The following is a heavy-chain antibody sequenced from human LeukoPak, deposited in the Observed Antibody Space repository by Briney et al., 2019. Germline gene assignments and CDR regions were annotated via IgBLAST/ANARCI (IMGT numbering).Heavy chain of an antibody. V-gene: IGHV4-59*01. Sequence: SETLSLTCSVSGGSISSYYWSWIRQPPGKGLEWIGYMHYIGSTNYNPSLKSRVTISVDTSKNQFSLKLSSVTAADTAVYYCARETDYYDSSGSHWYFDLWGRGTLVTVSS. CDR1: GGSISSYY. D-gene: IGHD3-22*01. CDR3: ARETDYYDSSGSHWYFDL. CDR2: MHYIGST. J-gene: IGHJ2*01.